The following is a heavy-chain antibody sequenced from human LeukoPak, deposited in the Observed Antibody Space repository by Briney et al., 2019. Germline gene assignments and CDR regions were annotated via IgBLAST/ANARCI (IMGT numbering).Heavy chain of an antibody. J-gene: IGHJ5*02. CDR3: ARDIEDGVS. Sequence: PEGSLRLSCAASGFTFSRYWMHWVRQAPGKGLVWVARIRSDGTITSYADSVKGRFTISRDNAKNTLYLQMNSLRAEDTAAYYCARDIEDGVSWGQGTLVTVSS. CDR2: IRSDGTIT. CDR1: GFTFSRYW. D-gene: IGHD5-24*01. V-gene: IGHV3-74*01.